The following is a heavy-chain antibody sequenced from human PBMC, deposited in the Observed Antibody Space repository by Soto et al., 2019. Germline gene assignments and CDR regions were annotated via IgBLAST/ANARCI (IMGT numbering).Heavy chain of an antibody. J-gene: IGHJ4*02. CDR2: IYYSGST. CDR3: AVRDGYRDFSHFDY. Sequence: SETLSLTCTVSGGSISSSSYYWGWIRQPPGKGLEWIGSIYYSGSTYYNPSLKSRVTISVDTSKNQFSLKLSSVTAADTAVYYCAVRDGYRDFSHFDYWGQGTLVTVSS. V-gene: IGHV4-39*01. CDR1: GGSISSSSYY. D-gene: IGHD5-12*01.